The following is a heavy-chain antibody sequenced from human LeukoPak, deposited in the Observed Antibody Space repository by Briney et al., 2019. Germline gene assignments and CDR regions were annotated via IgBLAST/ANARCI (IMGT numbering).Heavy chain of an antibody. V-gene: IGHV3-15*01. Sequence: GWSLRLSCAASGFTVSSNYMRWVRQAPGKGLEWVGRIRGKTDGETTDYAAPVQGRFTISRDDSKDTLYLQMNSLKTEDTAVYYCILAAAGPAYWGQGTLVTVSS. J-gene: IGHJ4*02. CDR1: GFTVSSNY. CDR2: IRGKTDGETT. CDR3: ILAAAGPAY. D-gene: IGHD6-13*01.